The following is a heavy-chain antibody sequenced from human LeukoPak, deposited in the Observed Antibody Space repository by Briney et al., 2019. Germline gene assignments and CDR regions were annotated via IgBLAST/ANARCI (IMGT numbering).Heavy chain of an antibody. D-gene: IGHD1-14*01. CDR3: ARPSQPGAYYMDV. CDR2: ISGSGGST. CDR1: GFTFSSFA. J-gene: IGHJ6*03. V-gene: IGHV3-23*01. Sequence: GGSLRLSCAASGFTFSSFAMNWVRQAPGKGLEWVSGISGSGGSTYYADSVKGRFTISRDNSKNTLYLQMNSLRAEDTAVYYCARPSQPGAYYMDVWGKGTTVTVSS.